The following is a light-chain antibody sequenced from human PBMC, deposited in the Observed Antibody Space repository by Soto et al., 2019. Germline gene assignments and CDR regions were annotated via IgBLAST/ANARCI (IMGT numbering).Light chain of an antibody. CDR1: SSDVGGYNY. V-gene: IGLV2-14*01. CDR3: SSYTSSSTLVV. Sequence: QSALTQPASVSGSPGQSITISCTGTSSDVGGYNYVSWYQQHPSKAPKLMIYDVRNRPSGVSNRFSGSKSGNTASLTISGLQAEDEADYYCSSYTSSSTLVVFGGGTKLTVL. CDR2: DVR. J-gene: IGLJ2*01.